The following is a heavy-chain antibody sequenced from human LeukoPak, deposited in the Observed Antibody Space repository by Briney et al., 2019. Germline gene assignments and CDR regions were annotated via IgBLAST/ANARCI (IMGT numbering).Heavy chain of an antibody. Sequence: GESLKISCKGSGYSFTTYWIAWVRQMPGKGLEWMGSVYPGGSNTRYSPSFQGQVTVSADKSIDTAYLQWSSLKASDTATYYCARVCCTSTSSFDPWGQGTLVTVSS. V-gene: IGHV5-51*01. CDR3: ARVCCTSTSSFDP. D-gene: IGHD2-2*01. J-gene: IGHJ5*02. CDR2: VYPGGSNT. CDR1: GYSFTTYW.